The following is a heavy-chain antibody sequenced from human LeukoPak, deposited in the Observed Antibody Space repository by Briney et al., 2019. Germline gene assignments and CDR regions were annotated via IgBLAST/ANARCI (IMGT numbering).Heavy chain of an antibody. CDR1: GFTFSSYG. CDR3: AKDTLVRFLEWNHFDY. Sequence: GGSLRLSCAASGFTFSSYGMHWVRQAPGKGLEWVAVIWYDGSNKYYADSVKGRFTISRDNSKNTLYLQMNSLRAEDTAVYYCAKDTLVRFLEWNHFDYWGQGTLVTVSS. CDR2: IWYDGSNK. V-gene: IGHV3-30*02. D-gene: IGHD3-3*01. J-gene: IGHJ4*02.